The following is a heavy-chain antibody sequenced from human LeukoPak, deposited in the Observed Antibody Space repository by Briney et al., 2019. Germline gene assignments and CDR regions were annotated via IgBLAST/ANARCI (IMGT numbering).Heavy chain of an antibody. D-gene: IGHD3-9*01. Sequence: GGSLRLSCAASGFTFSSYGMHWVRQAPGKGLEWVAVISYDGSNKYYADSVKGRFTISSDNSKNTLYLQMNSLRAEETAVYYCAKSSLNPYDILTGPWGQGTLVTVSS. CDR3: AKSSLNPYDILTGP. V-gene: IGHV3-30*18. J-gene: IGHJ5*02. CDR1: GFTFSSYG. CDR2: ISYDGSNK.